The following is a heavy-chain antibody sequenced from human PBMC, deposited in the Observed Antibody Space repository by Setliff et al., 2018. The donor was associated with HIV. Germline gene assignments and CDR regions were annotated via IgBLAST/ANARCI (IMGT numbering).Heavy chain of an antibody. D-gene: IGHD3-10*01. J-gene: IGHJ6*02. CDR2: INHSGRT. Sequence: TSETLSLTCAVLGGSFTDYSWSWIRQAPGKGLEWIGEINHSGRTNYNPSLKSRVTISGDRSESQFSLRAEDTAVYYCARSVIGYYYYGMDVWGQGTLVTVSS. V-gene: IGHV4-34*01. CDR3: ARSVIGYYYYGMDV. CDR1: GGSFTDYS.